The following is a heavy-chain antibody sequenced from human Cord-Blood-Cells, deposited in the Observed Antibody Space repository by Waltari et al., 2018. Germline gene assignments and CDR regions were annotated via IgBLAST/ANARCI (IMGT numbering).Heavy chain of an antibody. V-gene: IGHV4-38-2*01. CDR2: IYHSGST. CDR3: ARAHTGSYYVGGMDV. CDR1: GYSTSSGYY. Sequence: QVQLQESGPGLVKPSETLSLTCAVSGYSTSSGYYCGWIRPPPGKGLEWIGSIYHSGSTYYNPSLKSRVTISVDTSKNQFSLKLSSVTAADTAVYYCARAHTGSYYVGGMDVWGQGTTVTVSS. J-gene: IGHJ6*02. D-gene: IGHD1-26*01.